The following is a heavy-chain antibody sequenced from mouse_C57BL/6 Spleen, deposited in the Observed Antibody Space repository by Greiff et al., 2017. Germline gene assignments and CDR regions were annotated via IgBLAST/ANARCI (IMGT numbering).Heavy chain of an antibody. CDR1: GYTFTSHW. Sequence: QVQLQQPGAELVMPGASVKLSCKASGYTFTSHWMHWVKQRPGQGLEWIGEIDPSDSYTNYNQKFKGKSTLTVDKSSSTAYMQLSSLTSEDSAVYYCARWIDSSGAWFAYWGQGTLVTVSA. J-gene: IGHJ3*01. D-gene: IGHD3-2*02. V-gene: IGHV1-69*01. CDR3: ARWIDSSGAWFAY. CDR2: IDPSDSYT.